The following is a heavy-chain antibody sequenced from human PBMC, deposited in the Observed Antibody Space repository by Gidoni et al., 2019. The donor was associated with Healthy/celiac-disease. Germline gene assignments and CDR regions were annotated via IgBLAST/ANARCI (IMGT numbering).Heavy chain of an antibody. V-gene: IGHV4-34*01. Sequence: QVQLQQWGAGLLKPSETLSITCTVYGGSFSGYSWSWIRQPPGKGLEWFGEINQSGSTNYNPSLKSRVTISVDTSKNQFSLKLSSVTAADTAVYYCARATQEDMVATSEYNWFDPWGQGTLVTVSS. CDR3: ARATQEDMVATSEYNWFDP. J-gene: IGHJ5*02. D-gene: IGHD1-26*01. CDR2: INQSGST. CDR1: GGSFSGYS.